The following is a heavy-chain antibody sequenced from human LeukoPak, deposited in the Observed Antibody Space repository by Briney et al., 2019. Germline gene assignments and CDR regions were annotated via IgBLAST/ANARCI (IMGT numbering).Heavy chain of an antibody. V-gene: IGHV3-11*01. D-gene: IGHD2/OR15-2a*01. Sequence: GGSLRLSCAASGFTFSKYYMSWIRHAPGKGLEWVSYINTIGTTIYYADSLKGRFTISRDNAKNSLSLQMDSLRAEDTAVYYCARGDFGRYAFDFWGQGTMVTVSS. CDR2: INTIGTTI. CDR1: GFTFSKYY. CDR3: ARGDFGRYAFDF. J-gene: IGHJ3*01.